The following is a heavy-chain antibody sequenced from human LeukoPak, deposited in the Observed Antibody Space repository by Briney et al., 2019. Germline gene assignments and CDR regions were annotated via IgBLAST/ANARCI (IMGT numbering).Heavy chain of an antibody. J-gene: IGHJ4*02. CDR2: ICDDSKYI. CDR3: ATVHDSSLDY. CDR1: GFTFSSYS. D-gene: IGHD1-1*01. Sequence: GGSLRLSCAASGFTFSSYSMNWVRQAPGKGLEWVSSICDDSKYIYYADSVKGRFSISRDNAKNSQYLQMNSLRAEDTAVYYCATVHDSSLDYWGQGTLVTVSS. V-gene: IGHV3-21*01.